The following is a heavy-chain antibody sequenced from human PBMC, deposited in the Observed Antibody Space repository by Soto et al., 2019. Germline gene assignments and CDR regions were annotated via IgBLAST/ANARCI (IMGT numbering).Heavy chain of an antibody. J-gene: IGHJ5*02. Sequence: GASVKVSCKASGYTFTSYGISWVRQAPGQGLEWMGWISAYNGNTNYAQKLQGRVTMTTDTSTSTAYMELRSLRSDDTAVYYCARVWGIVVVPAAIVGIGGFDPWGQGTLVTVSS. CDR3: ARVWGIVVVPAAIVGIGGFDP. CDR2: ISAYNGNT. V-gene: IGHV1-18*01. CDR1: GYTFTSYG. D-gene: IGHD2-2*01.